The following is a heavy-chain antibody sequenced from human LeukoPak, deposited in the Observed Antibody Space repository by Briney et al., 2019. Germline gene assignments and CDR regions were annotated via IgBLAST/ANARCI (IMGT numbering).Heavy chain of an antibody. CDR3: ASRSSIWSGYQDTLYYFDS. Sequence: SETLSLTCTVSGGSISSYYWSWIRQPPGKRLEWIGHIYYSGSTNYNPSIKSGVTISVDTSKSQFSLKLSSVTAADTAVYYCASRSSIWSGYQDTLYYFDSWGQGTLVTVSS. CDR2: IYYSGST. V-gene: IGHV4-59*01. J-gene: IGHJ4*02. D-gene: IGHD3-3*01. CDR1: GGSISSYY.